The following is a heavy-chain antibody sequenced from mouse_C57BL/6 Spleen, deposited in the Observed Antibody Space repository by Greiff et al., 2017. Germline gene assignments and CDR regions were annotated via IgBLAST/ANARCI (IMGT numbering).Heavy chain of an antibody. Sequence: EVMLVESGGGLVKPGGSLKLSCAASGFTFSDYGMHWVRQAPEKGLEWVAYISSGSSTIYYADTVKGRFTISRDNAKNTLFLQMTSLRSEDTARYYCAREDYDGGWFAYWGQGTLVTVSA. CDR2: ISSGSSTI. D-gene: IGHD2-4*01. CDR1: GFTFSDYG. V-gene: IGHV5-17*01. J-gene: IGHJ3*01. CDR3: AREDYDGGWFAY.